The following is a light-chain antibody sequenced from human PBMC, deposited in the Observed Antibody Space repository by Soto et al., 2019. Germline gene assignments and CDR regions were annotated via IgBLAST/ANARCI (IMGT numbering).Light chain of an antibody. CDR3: QQTFSTPIT. V-gene: IGKV1-39*01. Sequence: DIQMTQSPSSLSASVGDRVTITCRASQTVRTYLNWYQQKPGKAPTLLVYAASTLESAVPPRFSGAGSETDFTLPISGLQPEDFATYYCQQTFSTPITFGQGTRLE. CDR1: QTVRTY. J-gene: IGKJ5*01. CDR2: AAS.